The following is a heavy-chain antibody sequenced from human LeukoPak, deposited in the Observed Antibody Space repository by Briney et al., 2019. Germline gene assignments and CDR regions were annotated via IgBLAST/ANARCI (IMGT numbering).Heavy chain of an antibody. CDR1: GYTFTSYG. J-gene: IGHJ4*02. D-gene: IGHD3-22*01. CDR2: SSAYNGNT. CDR3: ARAKEREYYYDSSGYPY. Sequence: ASVKVSCKASGYTFTSYGISWVRQAPGQGLEWMGWSSAYNGNTNYAQKLQGRVTMTTDTSTSTAYMELRSLRSDDTAVYYCARAKEREYYYDSSGYPYWGQGTLVTVSS. V-gene: IGHV1-18*01.